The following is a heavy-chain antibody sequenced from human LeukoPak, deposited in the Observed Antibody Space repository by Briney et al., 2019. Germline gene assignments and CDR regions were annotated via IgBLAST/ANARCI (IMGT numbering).Heavy chain of an antibody. J-gene: IGHJ4*02. CDR1: GGSISPYY. CDR2: VHYSGST. V-gene: IGHV4-59*12. D-gene: IGHD2-15*01. Sequence: SETLSLTCTVSGGSISPYYWSWSRQPPGKGLEWIGYVHYSGSTTYNPSLKSRVTISLDTSKNQFSLRLSSVSAADTAVYYCARENLVGCGGGSCYYFDYWGQGTLVTVSS. CDR3: ARENLVGCGGGSCYYFDY.